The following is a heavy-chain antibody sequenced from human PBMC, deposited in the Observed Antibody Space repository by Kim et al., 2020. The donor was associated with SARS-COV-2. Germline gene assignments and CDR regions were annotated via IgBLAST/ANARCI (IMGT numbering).Heavy chain of an antibody. Sequence: SGPTLVNPTQTLTLTCTFSGFSLNTSKICVSWIRQPPGKALEWLARIDWDDVKYYSTSLKTRLTISKDTSKNQVVLTMTKMDPVDTATYYCARTRHDGYRRYVVDVWGKGSTVSVSS. V-gene: IGHV2-70*11. D-gene: IGHD5-12*01. CDR2: IDWDDVK. CDR1: GFSLNTSKIC. CDR3: ARTRHDGYRRYVVDV. J-gene: IGHJ6*04.